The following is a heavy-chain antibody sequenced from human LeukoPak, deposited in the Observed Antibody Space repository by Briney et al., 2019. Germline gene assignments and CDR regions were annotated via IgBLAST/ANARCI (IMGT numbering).Heavy chain of an antibody. V-gene: IGHV3-49*04. J-gene: IGHJ1*01. CDR1: GDSISSYY. Sequence: LSLTCTVSGDSISSYYWSWVRQAPGKGLEWVGFIRSKAYGGTTEYAASVKGRFTISRDDSKSIAYLQMNSLKTEDTAVYYCTRVYYYDSSGYYAYFQHWGQGTLVTVSS. CDR3: TRVYYYDSSGYYAYFQH. CDR2: IRSKAYGGTT. D-gene: IGHD3-22*01.